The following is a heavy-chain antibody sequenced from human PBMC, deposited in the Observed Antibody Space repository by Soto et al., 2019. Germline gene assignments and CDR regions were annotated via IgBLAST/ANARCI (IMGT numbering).Heavy chain of an antibody. CDR3: ARSRIRAIAVATFDY. CDR2: IYPGDSDT. V-gene: IGHV5-51*01. CDR1: GYSFTSYW. D-gene: IGHD6-19*01. J-gene: IGHJ4*02. Sequence: GESLKISYKGSGYSFTSYWIGWVRQMPGKGLEWMGIIYPGDSDTRYSPSFQGQVTISADKSISTAYLQWSSLKASDTAMYYCARSRIRAIAVATFDYWGQGTLVTVSS.